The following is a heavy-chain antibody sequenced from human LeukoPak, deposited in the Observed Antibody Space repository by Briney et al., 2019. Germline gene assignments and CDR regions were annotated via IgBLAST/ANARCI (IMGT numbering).Heavy chain of an antibody. Sequence: SETLSLTCTVSGGSISSSSYYWGWIRQPPGKGLEWIGSIYYSGSTYYNPSLKSRVTISVDTSKNQFSLKLSSVTAADTAVYYCALYYGSGRGAFDIWGQGTMVTVSS. D-gene: IGHD3-10*01. CDR3: ALYYGSGRGAFDI. CDR2: IYYSGST. CDR1: GGSISSSSYY. J-gene: IGHJ3*02. V-gene: IGHV4-39*07.